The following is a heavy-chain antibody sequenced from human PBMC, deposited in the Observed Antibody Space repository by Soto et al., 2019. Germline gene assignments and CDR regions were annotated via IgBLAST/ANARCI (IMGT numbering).Heavy chain of an antibody. CDR3: TNRKLATRPWVPAFDV. J-gene: IGHJ3*01. CDR1: RFTFSSYA. CDR2: ISSTGDRT. V-gene: IGHV3-23*01. D-gene: IGHD6-6*01. Sequence: GGSLRLSCAASRFTFSSYAMSWVRQAPGRGLEWVSAISSTGDRTYYPDSVKGRFTISRDNSKNTLYLQMNSLRAEDTAIYYCTNRKLATRPWVPAFDVWGQGTMVTVSS.